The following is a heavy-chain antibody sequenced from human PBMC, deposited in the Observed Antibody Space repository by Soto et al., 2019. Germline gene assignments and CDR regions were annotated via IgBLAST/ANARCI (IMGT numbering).Heavy chain of an antibody. D-gene: IGHD3-22*01. CDR1: GYPFTNFY. J-gene: IGHJ4*02. Sequence: QVQVAQSGAEVKRPGASVKVSCWASGYPFTNFYIHWVRQAPGQGLGWMGIINPSGGSTAYAQKFLGRVTMHRDTSTSTVYMEVSSLRSDDTAVYYCASAAYYGSSGYHLDYGGQGTLVTVSS. V-gene: IGHV1-46*01. CDR3: ASAAYYGSSGYHLDY. CDR2: INPSGGST.